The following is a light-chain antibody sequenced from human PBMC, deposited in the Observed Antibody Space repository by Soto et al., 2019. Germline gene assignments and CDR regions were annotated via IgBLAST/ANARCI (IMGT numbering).Light chain of an antibody. V-gene: IGKV1-39*01. J-gene: IGKJ2*01. CDR1: QSISSY. Sequence: DFQMTQSPSSLSASVGDRVTITCRASQSISSYLNWYQQKPGKAPKLLIYAASSLQSGVPSRFSGSGSGKDFTLTISSLQPEDFATYYCQRSYSTPYTFGQGTKLEIK. CDR2: AAS. CDR3: QRSYSTPYT.